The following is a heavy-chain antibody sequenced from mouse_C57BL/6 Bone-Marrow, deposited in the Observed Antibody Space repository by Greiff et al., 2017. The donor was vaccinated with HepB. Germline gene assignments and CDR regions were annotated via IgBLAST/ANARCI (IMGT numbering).Heavy chain of an antibody. Sequence: EVNVVESGGGLVKPGGSLKLSCAASGFTFSSYTMSWVRQTPEKRLEWVATISGGGGNTYYPDSVKGRFTISRDNAKNTLYLQMSSLRSEDTALYYCARHSHYYGSSYPFAYWGQGTLVTVSA. CDR1: GFTFSSYT. CDR2: ISGGGGNT. V-gene: IGHV5-9*01. D-gene: IGHD1-1*01. CDR3: ARHSHYYGSSYPFAY. J-gene: IGHJ3*01.